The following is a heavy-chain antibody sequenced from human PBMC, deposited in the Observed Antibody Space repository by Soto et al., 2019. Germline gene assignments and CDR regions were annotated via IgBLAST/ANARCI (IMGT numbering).Heavy chain of an antibody. CDR2: IYYSGST. CDR3: ARHDDGMDV. V-gene: IGHV4-39*01. CDR1: GGSISSSSYY. Sequence: SETLSLTCTVSGGSISSSSYYWGWIRQPPGKGLEWIGSIYYSGSTYYNPSLKSRVTISVDTSKNQFSLKLSSVTAADTAVYYCARHDDGMDVWGQGTTVTVSS. J-gene: IGHJ6*02.